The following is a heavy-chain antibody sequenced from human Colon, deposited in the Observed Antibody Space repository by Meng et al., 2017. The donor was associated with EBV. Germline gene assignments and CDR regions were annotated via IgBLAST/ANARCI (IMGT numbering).Heavy chain of an antibody. D-gene: IGHD3-10*01. J-gene: IGHJ5*02. V-gene: IGHV4-31*03. Sequence: GQLQESGPGLVQPSQTLYLTCTVSGGSISSGGYYWSWIRQHPGKGLEWIGYIHSSGSTYYNPSLRSRLTISVDTSKNQFSLKLSSVTAADTAVYYCARASYGSGSPLGESWFDPWGQGTLVTVSS. CDR2: IHSSGST. CDR1: GGSISSGGYY. CDR3: ARASYGSGSPLGESWFDP.